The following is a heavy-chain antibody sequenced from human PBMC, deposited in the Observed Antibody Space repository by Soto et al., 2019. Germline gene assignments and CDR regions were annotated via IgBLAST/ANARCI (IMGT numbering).Heavy chain of an antibody. J-gene: IGHJ6*02. CDR3: AIGKVLRYFDWLPSYYYYYGMDV. Sequence: ASVKVSCKASGYTFTSYGISWVRQAPGQGLEWMGWISAYNGNTNYAQKLQGRVTMTTDTSTSTAYMELRSLRSDDTAVYYCAIGKVLRYFDWLPSYYYYYGMDVWGQGTTVTVSS. CDR2: ISAYNGNT. CDR1: GYTFTSYG. D-gene: IGHD3-9*01. V-gene: IGHV1-18*01.